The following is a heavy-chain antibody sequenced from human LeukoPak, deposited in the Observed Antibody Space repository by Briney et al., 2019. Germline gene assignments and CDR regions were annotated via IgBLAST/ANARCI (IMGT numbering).Heavy chain of an antibody. Sequence: TGGSLRLSCAAPRFTFSSYWMSWVRQAPGKGLEWVANIKQDGSEKNYVDSVKGRFTISRDNAKNSLYLQMNSLRVEDTAVYYCRVLRYFDWLYFDYWGQGTLVTVSS. J-gene: IGHJ4*02. CDR3: RVLRYFDWLYFDY. CDR2: IKQDGSEK. CDR1: RFTFSSYW. V-gene: IGHV3-7*01. D-gene: IGHD3-9*01.